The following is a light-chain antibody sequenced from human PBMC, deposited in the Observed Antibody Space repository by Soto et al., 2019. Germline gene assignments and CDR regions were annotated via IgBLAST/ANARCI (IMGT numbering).Light chain of an antibody. Sequence: QSALTQPASVSGSPGQSITISCTGTSSDVGGYNYVSWYQQHPGKAPKLVIYDVSHRPSGVCNCCSGSKSGNTASLTIYGPQDEDEDDYYCPSYTGRTTNLFGERTKLTVL. CDR3: PSYTGRTTNL. CDR1: SSDVGGYNY. CDR2: DVS. J-gene: IGLJ3*02. V-gene: IGLV2-14*01.